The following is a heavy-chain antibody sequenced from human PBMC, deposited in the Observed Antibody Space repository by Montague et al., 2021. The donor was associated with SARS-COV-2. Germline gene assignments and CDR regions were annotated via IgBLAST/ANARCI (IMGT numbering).Heavy chain of an antibody. CDR1: GFTFSSYA. CDR2: ISYDGSNK. D-gene: IGHD1-7*01. Sequence: SLRLSCAASGFTFSSYAMHWVRQAPGKGLECVAVISYDGSNKYYVDSVKGRFTISRDNSKNTLYLQMNSLRAEDTAVYYCATELELSAWDIWGQGTMVTVSS. J-gene: IGHJ3*02. CDR3: ATELELSAWDI. V-gene: IGHV3-30*04.